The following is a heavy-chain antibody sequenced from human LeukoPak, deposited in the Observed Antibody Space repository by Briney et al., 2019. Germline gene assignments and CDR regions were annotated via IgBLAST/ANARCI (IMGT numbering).Heavy chain of an antibody. CDR2: IYYSGST. D-gene: IGHD3-22*01. V-gene: IGHV4-31*11. CDR1: GGAISSGGYF. CDR3: ASVSYDTSLQH. J-gene: IGHJ1*01. Sequence: PSQTLCLPCAVSGGAISSGGYFWSWIRQHPGKGLEWIGYIYYSGSTYYNPSLKGRITIAVDTSKNQFSLRLSSVTAADTAIYYCASVSYDTSLQHWGQGTLVTVSS.